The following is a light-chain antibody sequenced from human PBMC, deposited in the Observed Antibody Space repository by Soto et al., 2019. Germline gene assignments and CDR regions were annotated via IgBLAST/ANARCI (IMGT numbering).Light chain of an antibody. CDR2: DAS. CDR3: QHYADLPLT. CDR1: QDISNS. Sequence: DIQMTQSPSSLSASVGDRVTITCQASQDISNSINWYQQKPGKAPRLLIFDASSVEAGVPSRFSGGGSGTYFTFTINSLQPEDVGAYFCQHYADLPLTFGGGTKVDIK. J-gene: IGKJ4*01. V-gene: IGKV1-33*01.